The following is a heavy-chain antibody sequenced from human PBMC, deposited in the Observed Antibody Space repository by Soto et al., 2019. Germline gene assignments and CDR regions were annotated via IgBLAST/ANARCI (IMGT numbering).Heavy chain of an antibody. CDR2: IYYSGST. CDR1: GGSIRSYY. V-gene: IGHV4-59*01. Sequence: SETLSLTCPVSGGSIRSYYWSWIRQPPGKGLEWIGYIYYSGSTNYNPSLKSRVTISVDTSKNQFSLKLSSVTAADTAVYYCARVLQVQDCSGGSCYLRAYYYGMDVWGQGTTVTVSS. J-gene: IGHJ6*02. D-gene: IGHD2-15*01. CDR3: ARVLQVQDCSGGSCYLRAYYYGMDV.